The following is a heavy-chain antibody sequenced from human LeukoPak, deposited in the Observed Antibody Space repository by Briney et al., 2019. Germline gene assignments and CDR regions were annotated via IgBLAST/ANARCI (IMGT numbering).Heavy chain of an antibody. D-gene: IGHD5-18*01. V-gene: IGHV3-48*03. CDR3: ARERVEDTAMVWPLDY. CDR1: GFTFSSYE. CDR2: ISSSGSTI. J-gene: IGHJ4*02. Sequence: GGSLRLSCAASGFTFSSYEMNWVRQAPGKGLEWVSYISSSGSTIYYADSVKGRFTISRDNSKNTLYLQMNSLRAEDTAVYYCARERVEDTAMVWPLDYWGQGTLVTVSS.